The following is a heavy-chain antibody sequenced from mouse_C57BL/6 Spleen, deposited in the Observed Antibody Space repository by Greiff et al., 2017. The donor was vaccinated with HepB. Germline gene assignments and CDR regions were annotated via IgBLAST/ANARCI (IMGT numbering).Heavy chain of an antibody. Sequence: EVKLQQSGPELVKPGASVKISCKASGYTFTDYYMNWVKQSHGKSLEWIGDINPNNGGTSYNQKFKGKATLTVDKSSSTAYMELRSLTSEDSAVYYCARGGDGSPFAYWGQGTLVTVSA. CDR1: GYTFTDYY. CDR2: INPNNGGT. D-gene: IGHD3-3*01. V-gene: IGHV1-26*01. CDR3: ARGGDGSPFAY. J-gene: IGHJ3*01.